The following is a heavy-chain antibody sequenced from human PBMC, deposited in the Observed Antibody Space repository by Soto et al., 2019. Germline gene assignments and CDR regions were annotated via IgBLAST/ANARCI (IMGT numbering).Heavy chain of an antibody. V-gene: IGHV3-49*03. CDR1: GFTFGDYA. Sequence: GGSLRLSCTASGFTFGDYAMSWFRQAPGKGLEWVGFIRSKAYGGTTEYAASVKGRFTISRDDSKSIAYLQMNSLKTEDTAVYYCTRDPYYYDSSGYYRVFDYWGQGTLGPVSS. CDR2: IRSKAYGGTT. D-gene: IGHD3-22*01. CDR3: TRDPYYYDSSGYYRVFDY. J-gene: IGHJ4*02.